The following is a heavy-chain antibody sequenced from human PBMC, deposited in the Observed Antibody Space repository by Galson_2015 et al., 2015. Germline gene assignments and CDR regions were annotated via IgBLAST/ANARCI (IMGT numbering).Heavy chain of an antibody. CDR1: GFTFSSYA. D-gene: IGHD3-10*01. V-gene: IGHV3-30-3*01. CDR2: ISYDGSNK. Sequence: SLRLSCAASGFTFSSYAMHWVRQAPGKGLEWVAVISYDGSNKYYADSVKGRFTISRDNSKNTLYLQMNSLRAEDTAVYYCARDRGQSRGLLYYYYYGMDVWGQGTTVTVSS. CDR3: ARDRGQSRGLLYYYYYGMDV. J-gene: IGHJ6*02.